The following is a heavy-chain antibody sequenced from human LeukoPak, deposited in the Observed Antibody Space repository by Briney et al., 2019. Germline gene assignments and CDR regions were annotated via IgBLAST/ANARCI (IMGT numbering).Heavy chain of an antibody. CDR1: GFTFSSYN. D-gene: IGHD6-19*01. Sequence: PGGSLRLSCAASGFTFSSYNINWVRQAPGKGLEWLSYISSGSDTIYYADSVEGRFTISRDSAKNSLNLQMNSLRAEDTAVYYCARGGASSDSDYWGQGTLVTVSS. J-gene: IGHJ4*02. V-gene: IGHV3-48*01. CDR2: ISSGSDTI. CDR3: ARGGASSDSDY.